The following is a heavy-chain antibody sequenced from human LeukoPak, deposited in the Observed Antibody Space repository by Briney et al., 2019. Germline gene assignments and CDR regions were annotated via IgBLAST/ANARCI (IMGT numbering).Heavy chain of an antibody. V-gene: IGHV3-23*01. D-gene: IGHD2-21*02. Sequence: GGSLRLSCAASGFTFRSYAMSWVRQAPGKGLEWVSAIVGDGDATYYADSVKGRVTISRDNSKNTLYLQMNSLRAEDTAVYYCARGLYCGGDCYPPYFDYWGQGTLVTVSS. CDR3: ARGLYCGGDCYPPYFDY. J-gene: IGHJ4*02. CDR1: GFTFRSYA. CDR2: IVGDGDAT.